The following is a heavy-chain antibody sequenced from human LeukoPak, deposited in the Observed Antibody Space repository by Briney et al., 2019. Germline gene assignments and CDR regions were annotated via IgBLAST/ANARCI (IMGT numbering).Heavy chain of an antibody. J-gene: IGHJ5*02. CDR1: GYTFTNYG. V-gene: IGHV1-69*04. CDR3: ARAFSRDSSGIYLPGWFDP. Sequence: GASVKVSCKASGYTFTNYGISWVRQAPGQGLEWMGRIIPILGIANYAQKLQGRVTITADTSTSTAYMELSSLRSEDTAVYYCARAFSRDSSGIYLPGWFDPWGQGTLVTVSS. D-gene: IGHD3-22*01. CDR2: IIPILGIA.